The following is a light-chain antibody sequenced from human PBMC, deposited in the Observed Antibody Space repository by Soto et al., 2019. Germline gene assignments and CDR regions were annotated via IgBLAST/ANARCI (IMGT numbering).Light chain of an antibody. J-gene: IGLJ2*01. Sequence: QSALTQPAPISGSPGQSITISCTGTNSDVGGYNYVSWYQQYPGKAPKLMIYDVDNRPSGVSYRFSGSKSGKTASLTISGLQAEDEADYYCSSYTTSSTVVFGGGTKVTVL. CDR3: SSYTTSSTVV. V-gene: IGLV2-14*01. CDR2: DVD. CDR1: NSDVGGYNY.